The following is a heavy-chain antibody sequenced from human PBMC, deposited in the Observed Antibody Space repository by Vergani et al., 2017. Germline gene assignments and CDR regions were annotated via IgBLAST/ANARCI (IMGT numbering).Heavy chain of an antibody. CDR1: GFTFSSYW. CDR3: ARGEEWLPLDY. Sequence: EVQLVESGGGLVQPGGSLRLSCAASGFTFSSYWMSWVRQAPGKGLEWVSVIYSGGSTYYADSVKGRFTITRDNSKNTLYLQMNSLRAEDTAVYYCARGEEWLPLDYWGQGTLVTVAS. CDR2: IYSGGST. V-gene: IGHV3-66*01. J-gene: IGHJ4*02. D-gene: IGHD5-12*01.